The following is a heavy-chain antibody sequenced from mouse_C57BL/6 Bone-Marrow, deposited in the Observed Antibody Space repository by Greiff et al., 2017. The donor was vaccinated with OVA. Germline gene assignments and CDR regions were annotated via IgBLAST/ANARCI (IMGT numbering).Heavy chain of an antibody. V-gene: IGHV1-15*01. CDR2: IDPDTGGT. CDR1: GYTFTDYE. J-gene: IGHJ4*01. Sequence: VKLMESGAELVRPGASVTLSCKASGYTFTDYEMHWVKQTPVHGLEWIGAIDPDTGGTAYTQKFKVKAILTADKSSSTAYMELRSLTSEDSAVYYCTRGYSNYYAMDYWGQGTSVTVSS. D-gene: IGHD2-5*01. CDR3: TRGYSNYYAMDY.